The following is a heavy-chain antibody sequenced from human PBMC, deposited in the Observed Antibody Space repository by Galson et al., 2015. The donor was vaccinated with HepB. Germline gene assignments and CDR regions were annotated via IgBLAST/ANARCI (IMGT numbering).Heavy chain of an antibody. J-gene: IGHJ6*02. V-gene: IGHV3-30*19. CDR3: ARVSPPACSSTSCYAVVYYYYYGMDV. CDR2: ISYDGSNK. Sequence: SLRLSCAASGFTFSSYGMHWVRQAPGKGLEWVAVISYDGSNKYYADSVKGRFTISRDNSKNTLYLQMNSLRAEDTAVYYCARVSPPACSSTSCYAVVYYYYYGMDVWGQGTTVTVSS. D-gene: IGHD2-2*01. CDR1: GFTFSSYG.